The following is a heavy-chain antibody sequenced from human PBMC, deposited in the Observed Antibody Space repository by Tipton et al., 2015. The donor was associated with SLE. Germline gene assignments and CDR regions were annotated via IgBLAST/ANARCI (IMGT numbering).Heavy chain of an antibody. CDR1: GGSVSSGDNY. CDR3: ARDQVYYYDSSGYYRGPFDI. J-gene: IGHJ3*02. D-gene: IGHD3-22*01. V-gene: IGHV4-31*03. CDR2: IHYSGST. Sequence: TLSLTCTVSGGSVSSGDNYWSWIRPHPGKGLEWIGYIHYSGSTYYNPSLKSRVTISVDMSKNQFSLKLSSVTAADTAVYYCARDQVYYYDSSGYYRGPFDIWGQGTMVTVSS.